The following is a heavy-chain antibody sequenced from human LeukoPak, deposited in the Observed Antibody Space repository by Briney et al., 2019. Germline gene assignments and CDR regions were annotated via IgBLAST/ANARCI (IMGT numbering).Heavy chain of an antibody. CDR2: ISGSGGST. J-gene: IGHJ5*02. CDR3: ARDAYDDASES. V-gene: IGHV3-23*01. D-gene: IGHD3-3*01. Sequence: GGSLRLSCAASGFTFSSYAMSWVRQAPGKGLEWVSAISGSGGSTYYADSVKGRFTISRDNAKNSLYLQMNGLRADDTAIYYCARDAYDDASESWGQGTLVTVSS. CDR1: GFTFSSYA.